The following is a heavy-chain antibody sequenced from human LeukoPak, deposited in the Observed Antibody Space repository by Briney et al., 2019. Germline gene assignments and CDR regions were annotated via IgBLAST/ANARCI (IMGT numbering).Heavy chain of an antibody. D-gene: IGHD3/OR15-3a*01. J-gene: IGHJ4*02. CDR2: INESGST. V-gene: IGHV4-34*01. Sequence: SETLSLTCAVFGGSFSGYFWSWIRQPPGKGLEWIGEINESGSTNYNPSLKSRVTISIDTSKNHFSLKLSSVTAADTAIYYCARQAGAGTRWDYFDYWGQGALVTVSS. CDR1: GGSFSGYF. CDR3: ARQAGAGTRWDYFDY.